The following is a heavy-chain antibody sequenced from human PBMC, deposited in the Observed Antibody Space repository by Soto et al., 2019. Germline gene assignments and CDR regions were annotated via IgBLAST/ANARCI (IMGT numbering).Heavy chain of an antibody. Sequence: SVKVSCKASGGTFSSYTISWVRQAPGQGLEWMGRIIPILGIANYAQKFQGRVTITADKSTSTAYMELSSLRSEDTAVYYCARVGLLWFGEFTEPHWGQGTLVTVSS. CDR3: ARVGLLWFGEFTEPH. J-gene: IGHJ4*02. CDR2: IIPILGIA. CDR1: GGTFSSYT. D-gene: IGHD3-10*01. V-gene: IGHV1-69*02.